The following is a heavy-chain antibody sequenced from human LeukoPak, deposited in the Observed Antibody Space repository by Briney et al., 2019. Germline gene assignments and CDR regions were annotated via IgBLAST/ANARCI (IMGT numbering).Heavy chain of an antibody. J-gene: IGHJ4*02. CDR1: GFTFSIYS. CDR3: AKTRDSSGYYFDY. D-gene: IGHD3-22*01. CDR2: IIGSGGST. V-gene: IGHV3-23*01. Sequence: TGGSLRLSCAASGFTFSIYSMRWVRQPPGKGREWVSAIIGSGGSTYYADSVKGRFTISRDNSKNTLYLQMNSLRAEDTAVYYCAKTRDSSGYYFDYWGQGTLVTVSS.